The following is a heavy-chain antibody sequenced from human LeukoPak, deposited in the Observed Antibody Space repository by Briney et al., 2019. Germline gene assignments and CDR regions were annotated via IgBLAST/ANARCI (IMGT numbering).Heavy chain of an antibody. D-gene: IGHD3-3*01. V-gene: IGHV4-34*01. J-gene: IGHJ5*02. Sequence: TSETLSLTCAVYGGSFSGYYWSWIRQPPGKGLEWIGEINHSGSSNNNPSLKSRVTISVDTSKNQFSLKLSPVTAADTAVYYCARGPLRSGYYRPNWFDPWGQGTLVTVSS. CDR1: GGSFSGYY. CDR3: ARGPLRSGYYRPNWFDP. CDR2: INHSGSS.